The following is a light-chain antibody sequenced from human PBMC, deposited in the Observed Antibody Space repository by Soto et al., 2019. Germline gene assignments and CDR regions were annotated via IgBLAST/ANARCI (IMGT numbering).Light chain of an antibody. V-gene: IGLV2-14*01. CDR3: SSYTSSSTLVV. J-gene: IGLJ2*01. Sequence: QSVLTQPASVSGSPGQSITISCTGTSSDVGGYNYVSWYQQHPGKAPKLMIYHVSNRPSGVSNRFSGSKSGNTASLTISGLQAEDEADYYRSSYTSSSTLVVFDGGTKVTVL. CDR2: HVS. CDR1: SSDVGGYNY.